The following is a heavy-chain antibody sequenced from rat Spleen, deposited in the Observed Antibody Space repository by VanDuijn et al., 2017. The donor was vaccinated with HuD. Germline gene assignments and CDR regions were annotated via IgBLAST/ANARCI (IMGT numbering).Heavy chain of an antibody. J-gene: IGHJ2*01. CDR3: ASYHSSYMYWFAY. V-gene: IGHV2-32*01. CDR2: MWSDGDT. D-gene: IGHD1-2*01. CDR1: GFSFTSYH. Sequence: QVQLKESGPGLVQPSQTLSLTCTVSGFSFTSYHVHWVRQPPGKGLEWMGVMWSDGDTSYNSALKSRLSISRDTSKSQVFLKMNSLQTEDTATYYCASYHSSYMYWFAYWGQGVMVTVSS.